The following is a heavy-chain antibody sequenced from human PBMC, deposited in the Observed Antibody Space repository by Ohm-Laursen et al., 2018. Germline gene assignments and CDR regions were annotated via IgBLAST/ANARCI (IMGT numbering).Heavy chain of an antibody. CDR2: IKQDGNEK. V-gene: IGHV3-7*01. CDR1: GFTFSSYW. D-gene: IGHD3-10*01. CDR3: ARANKVRGAFNAFDI. Sequence: SLRLSCAASGFTFSSYWMSRVRQAPGKGLEWVANIKQDGNEKYYVDSVKGRCTISRDNAKNSVYLQVNSLRAEDTAVYYCARANKVRGAFNAFDIWGQGTMVTVSS. J-gene: IGHJ3*02.